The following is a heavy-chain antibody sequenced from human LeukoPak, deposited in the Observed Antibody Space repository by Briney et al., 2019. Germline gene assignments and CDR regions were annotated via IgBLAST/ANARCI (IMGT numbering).Heavy chain of an antibody. CDR1: GYSFTSYW. Sequence: GESLKISCKGSGYSFTSYWIGWVRQMPGKGLEWMGIIYPGDSDTRYSPSFQGQVAISADKSISTAYLQWSSLKASDTAMYYCARRNEGLATIFDPSAFDIWGQGTMVTVSS. CDR3: ARRNEGLATIFDPSAFDI. CDR2: IYPGDSDT. J-gene: IGHJ3*02. V-gene: IGHV5-51*01. D-gene: IGHD5-24*01.